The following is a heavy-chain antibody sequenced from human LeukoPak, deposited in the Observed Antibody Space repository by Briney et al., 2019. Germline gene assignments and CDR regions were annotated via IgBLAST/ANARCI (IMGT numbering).Heavy chain of an antibody. CDR2: IYPGDSHS. Sequence: GESLKISCKGSGYSFTNYWIGWVRQMPGKGLEWMGIIYPGDSHSTYSPSFRGQVIISADRSISTAYLQWSSLKASDTAMYYCARRVSSGYSFGADYRGQGTLVTVSS. J-gene: IGHJ4*02. V-gene: IGHV5-51*01. CDR1: GYSFTNYW. D-gene: IGHD5-18*01. CDR3: ARRVSSGYSFGADY.